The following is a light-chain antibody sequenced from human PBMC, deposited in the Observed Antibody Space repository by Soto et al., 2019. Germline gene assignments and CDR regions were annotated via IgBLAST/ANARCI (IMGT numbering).Light chain of an antibody. CDR3: AAGDDSLSGSWV. J-gene: IGLJ3*02. CDR2: RNT. CDR1: TSNIGNNY. V-gene: IGLV1-47*01. Sequence: QSVLAQPPSASGTPGQTVIISCSGSTSNIGNNYAYWYQQLPGAAPKLLIYRNTHRPSGVPDRFSGSKSGTSASLAISGLRSEDEADYFCAAGDDSLSGSWVFGGGTKLTVL.